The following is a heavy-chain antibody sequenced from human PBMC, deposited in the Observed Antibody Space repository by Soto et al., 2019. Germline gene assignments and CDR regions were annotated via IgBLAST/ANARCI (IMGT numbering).Heavy chain of an antibody. Sequence: HPGGSLRLSCAASGFTFSSYAMSWVRQAPGKGLEWVSAISGSGGSTYYADSVKGRFTISRDNSKNTLYLQMNSLRAEDTAVYYCAKCGGDYGYYYYYMDVWGKGTTVTVSS. CDR1: GFTFSSYA. V-gene: IGHV3-23*01. D-gene: IGHD4-17*01. CDR3: AKCGGDYGYYYYYMDV. J-gene: IGHJ6*03. CDR2: ISGSGGST.